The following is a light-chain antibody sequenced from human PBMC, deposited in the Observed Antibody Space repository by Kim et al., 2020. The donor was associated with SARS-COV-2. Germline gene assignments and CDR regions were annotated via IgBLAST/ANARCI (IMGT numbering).Light chain of an antibody. J-gene: IGKJ2*03. Sequence: EIVMTQSPATLSVSPGERATLSCRASQSVSSNLAWYQQKPGQAPRLLIYGASTRATGIPARFSGSGSGTEFTLTISSLQSEDFAIYYCQQYNKWHRMYSFDQGTKLEI. CDR3: QQYNKWHRMYS. CDR2: GAS. V-gene: IGKV3-15*01. CDR1: QSVSSN.